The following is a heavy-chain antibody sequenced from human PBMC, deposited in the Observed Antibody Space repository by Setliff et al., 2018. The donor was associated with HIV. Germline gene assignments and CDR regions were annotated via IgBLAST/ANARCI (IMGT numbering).Heavy chain of an antibody. CDR2: INPNSGDT. J-gene: IGHJ4*02. CDR3: ARAFNPHSNYDY. D-gene: IGHD4-4*01. V-gene: IGHV1-2*02. CDR1: GYTFTGYY. Sequence: ASVMVSCKASGYTFTGYYMHWVRQAPGQGLEWMGLINPNSGDTNYAQKFQGRVTMTRDTSISTAYMELRRLTSDDTAIYYCARAFNPHSNYDYWGQGALVTVSS.